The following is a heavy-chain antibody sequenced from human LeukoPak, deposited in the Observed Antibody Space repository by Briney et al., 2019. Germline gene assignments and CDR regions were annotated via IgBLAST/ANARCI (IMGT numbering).Heavy chain of an antibody. D-gene: IGHD2-8*01. V-gene: IGHV3-21*01. CDR2: ISSSSSYI. CDR3: AREMQYLANFDA. CDR1: GFTFSSYS. Sequence: GGSLRLSCAASGFTFSSYSMNWVRQAPGKGLEWVSSISSSSSYIYYADSVKVRFTISRDNAKKSLYLQMNSLRAEDTALYYCAREMQYLANFDAWGQGTLVTVSS. J-gene: IGHJ4*02.